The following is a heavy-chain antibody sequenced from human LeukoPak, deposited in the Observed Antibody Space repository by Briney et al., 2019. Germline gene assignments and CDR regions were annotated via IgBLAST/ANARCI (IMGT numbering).Heavy chain of an antibody. CDR1: GYTFTGYY. V-gene: IGHV1-2*06. D-gene: IGHD4-17*01. CDR3: ARTYGDYAYWYFDL. Sequence: ASVNVSCKASGYTFTGYYMHWVRQAPGQGLEWMGRINPNSGDTNYAHKFQGRVTMTRDTSINTAYMDLSRLRSDDTAVYYCARTYGDYAYWYFDLWGRGTLVTVSS. J-gene: IGHJ2*01. CDR2: INPNSGDT.